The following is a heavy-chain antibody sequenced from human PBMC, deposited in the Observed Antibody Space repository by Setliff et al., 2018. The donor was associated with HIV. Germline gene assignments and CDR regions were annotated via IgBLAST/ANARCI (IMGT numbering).Heavy chain of an antibody. J-gene: IGHJ4*02. CDR2: ISAYNGNT. CDR3: ARVNDILLGYWVGYFDY. CDR1: GYTLRRHG. Sequence: GASVKVSCKASGYTLRRHGISWVRQAPGQGLEWMGWISAYNGNTNYAQKFQGRVTLTTDTSTSTAYMELRILRSDDTAVYYCARVNDILLGYWVGYFDYWGQGTLVTVSS. D-gene: IGHD2-8*01. V-gene: IGHV1-18*01.